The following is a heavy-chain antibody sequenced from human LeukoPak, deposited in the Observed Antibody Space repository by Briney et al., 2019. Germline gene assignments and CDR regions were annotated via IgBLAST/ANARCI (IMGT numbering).Heavy chain of an antibody. J-gene: IGHJ6*02. V-gene: IGHV3-33*01. D-gene: IGHD4-17*01. CDR3: ARPTYGDQYYYGMDV. CDR2: IWYDGSNN. CDR1: GXTFSSYG. Sequence: GGSLRLSCAASGXTFSSYGMHWVRQAPGKGLEWVAVIWYDGSNNYYADSVKGRFTIYRDNSKNTLYLQMNSLRAEDTAVYYCARPTYGDQYYYGMDVWGQGTTVTVSS.